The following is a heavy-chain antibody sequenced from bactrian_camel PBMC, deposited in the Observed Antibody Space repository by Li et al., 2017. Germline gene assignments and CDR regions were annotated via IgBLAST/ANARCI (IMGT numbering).Heavy chain of an antibody. CDR2: LDSDGTT. CDR3: AADEYNLGLARSYNY. Sequence: HVQLVESGGGSVQAAESLRLSCAASGHTNLPYCMGWFRRVPGKEREGVAGLDSDGTTTYADFVKGRFTVSKDDAKNTLYLQMNSLKPEDTAMYYCAADEYNLGLARSYNYWGQGTQVTVS. CDR1: GHTNLPYC. J-gene: IGHJ4*01. V-gene: IGHV3S55*01. D-gene: IGHD5*01.